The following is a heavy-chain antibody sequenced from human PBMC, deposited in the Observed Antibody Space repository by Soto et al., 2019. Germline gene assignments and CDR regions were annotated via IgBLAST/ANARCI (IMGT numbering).Heavy chain of an antibody. CDR3: ARGWEYSSSWYPTRRHYAFDI. D-gene: IGHD6-13*01. CDR2: MNPNSGNT. V-gene: IGHV1-8*01. CDR1: GYTFTSYD. Sequence: ASVKVSCKASGYTFTSYDINWVRQATGQGLEWMGWMNPNSGNTGYAQKFQGRVTMNRNTSISTAYMELSSLRSEDTAVYYCARGWEYSSSWYPTRRHYAFDIWGQGTMVTVSS. J-gene: IGHJ3*02.